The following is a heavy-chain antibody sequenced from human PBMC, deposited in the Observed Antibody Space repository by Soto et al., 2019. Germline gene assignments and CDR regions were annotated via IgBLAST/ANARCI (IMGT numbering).Heavy chain of an antibody. CDR2: IIPILGIA. CDR3: AREANIVATIN. J-gene: IGHJ4*02. D-gene: IGHD5-12*01. V-gene: IGHV1-69*04. Sequence: SVKVSCKASGGTFSSYTISWVRQAPGQGLEWMGRIIPILGIANYAQKFQGRVTITADKSTSTAYMELSSLRSEDTAVCYCAREANIVATINWGQGTLVTVSS. CDR1: GGTFSSYT.